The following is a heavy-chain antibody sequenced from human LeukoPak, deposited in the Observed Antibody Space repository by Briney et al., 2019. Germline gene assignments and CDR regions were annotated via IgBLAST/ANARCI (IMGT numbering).Heavy chain of an antibody. Sequence: GASVTVSCKASGYTFTGYYMHWVRQAPGQGLEWMGWINPNSGGTNYAQKFQGRVTMTRDTSISTAYMELSRLRSDDTAVYYCARWASIAARYNWFDPWGQGTLVTVSS. CDR2: INPNSGGT. J-gene: IGHJ5*02. CDR1: GYTFTGYY. V-gene: IGHV1-2*02. CDR3: ARWASIAARYNWFDP. D-gene: IGHD6-6*01.